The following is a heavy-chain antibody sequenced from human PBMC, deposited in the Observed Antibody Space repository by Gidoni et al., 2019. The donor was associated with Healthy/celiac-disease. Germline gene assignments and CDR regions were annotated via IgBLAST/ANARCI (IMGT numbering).Heavy chain of an antibody. CDR2: IVVGSGNT. D-gene: IGHD3-3*01. V-gene: IGHV1-58*02. CDR3: AADFSGAIFGVVPWFDP. J-gene: IGHJ5*02. CDR1: GFTFTSSA. Sequence: QMQLVQSGPEVKKPGTSVKVSCKASGFTFTSSAMQWVRQARGQRLEWIGWIVVGSGNTNYAQKFQERVTITRDMSTSTAYMELSSLRSEDTAVYYCAADFSGAIFGVVPWFDPWGQGTLVTVSS.